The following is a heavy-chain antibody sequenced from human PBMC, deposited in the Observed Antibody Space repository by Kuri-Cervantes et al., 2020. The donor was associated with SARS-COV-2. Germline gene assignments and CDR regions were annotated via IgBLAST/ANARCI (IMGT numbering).Heavy chain of an antibody. CDR2: INPSGGST. CDR1: GYTFTSYY. V-gene: IGHV1-46*01. CDR3: ARDRPDSPMGQQLVRYFDL. J-gene: IGHJ2*01. D-gene: IGHD6-13*01. Sequence: ASVKVSCKASGYTFTSYYMHWVRQAPGQGLEWMGIINPSGGSTSYAQKFQGRVTITADKSTSTAYMELSSLRSEDTAVYYCARDRPDSPMGQQLVRYFDLWGRGTLVTVSS.